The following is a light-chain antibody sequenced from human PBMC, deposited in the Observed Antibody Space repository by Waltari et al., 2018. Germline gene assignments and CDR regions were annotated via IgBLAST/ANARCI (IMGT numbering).Light chain of an antibody. CDR3: QQSYSTPH. CDR1: QSISSY. J-gene: IGKJ5*01. CDR2: AAS. Sequence: DSQMTQSPSSLSASVGDRVTITCRASQSISSYLTWYQQKPGKAPKLLIYAASSLQSGVPTRFSGSGSGTDFTLTISSLHPEDFATYYCQQSYSTPHFGQGTRLEIK. V-gene: IGKV1-39*01.